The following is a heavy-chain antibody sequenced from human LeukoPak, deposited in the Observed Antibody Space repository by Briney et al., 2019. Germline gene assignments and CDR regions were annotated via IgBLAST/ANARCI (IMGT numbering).Heavy chain of an antibody. CDR2: IYPGDSDT. J-gene: IGHJ4*02. V-gene: IGHV5-51*01. D-gene: IGHD5-12*01. CDR1: GSTFTSYW. Sequence: AGGSLQISCQGSGSTFTSYWSGGGRQVPGKGLEWMGIIYPGDSDTRYSPSFQGQVTISADKSISTAYLQWSSLKASDTAMYYCARHGEAVATYYFDYWGQGTLVTVSS. CDR3: ARHGEAVATYYFDY.